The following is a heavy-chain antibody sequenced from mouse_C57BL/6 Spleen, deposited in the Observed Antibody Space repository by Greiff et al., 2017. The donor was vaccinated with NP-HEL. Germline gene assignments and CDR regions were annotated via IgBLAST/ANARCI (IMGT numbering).Heavy chain of an antibody. J-gene: IGHJ3*01. D-gene: IGHD2-3*01. CDR2: ISNGGGST. CDR1: GFTFSDYY. Sequence: DVKLVESGGGLVQPGGSLKLSCAASGFTFSDYYMYWVRQTPEKRLEWVAYISNGGGSTYYLDTVKGRFTISRDNAKNTLYLQMSRLKSEDTAMYYCAKPDGYYEPAWFAYWGQGTLVTVSA. CDR3: AKPDGYYEPAWFAY. V-gene: IGHV5-12*01.